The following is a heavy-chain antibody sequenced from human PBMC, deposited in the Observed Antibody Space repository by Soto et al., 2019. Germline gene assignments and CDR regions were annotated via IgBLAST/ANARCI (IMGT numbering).Heavy chain of an antibody. CDR1: GYTFTSYY. CDR2: INPSGGST. D-gene: IGHD1-26*01. CDR3: AKSGSYSDLSGYFDY. V-gene: IGHV1-46*01. Sequence: ASVKVSCKASGYTFTSYYMHWVRQAPGQGLEWMGIINPSGGSTSYAQRFQGRVTMTRDTSTSTVYMELSSLRSEDTAVYYCAKSGSYSDLSGYFDYWGHGTLVTVSS. J-gene: IGHJ4*01.